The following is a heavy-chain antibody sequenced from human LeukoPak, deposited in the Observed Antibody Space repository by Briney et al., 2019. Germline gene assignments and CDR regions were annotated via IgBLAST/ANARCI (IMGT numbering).Heavy chain of an antibody. J-gene: IGHJ3*02. CDR3: ARCTVAPSRAGPAFDI. V-gene: IGHV4-59*01. D-gene: IGHD6-19*01. CDR1: GGSISSYY. Sequence: PSETLSLTCTVSGGSISSYYWSWLRQPPGKGLEWIGYIYYSGSTNYNPSLKSRVTISVDTSKNQFSLKLSSVTAADTAVYYCARCTVAPSRAGPAFDIWGQGTMVTVSS. CDR2: IYYSGST.